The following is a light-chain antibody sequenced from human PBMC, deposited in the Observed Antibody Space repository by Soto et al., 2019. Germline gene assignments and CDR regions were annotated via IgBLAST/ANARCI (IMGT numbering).Light chain of an antibody. J-gene: IGLJ2*01. CDR3: GTWDSSLSAGV. Sequence: QSVLTQPPSVSAAPGQKVTISCSGSSSNIGNNYVAWYQQLPGTAPKLLIYETNKRPSGIPDRFSGSKSGTSATLGITGLQNGDEADYYCGTWDSSLSAGVFGGGTKLTVL. CDR2: ETN. V-gene: IGLV1-51*02. CDR1: SSNIGNNY.